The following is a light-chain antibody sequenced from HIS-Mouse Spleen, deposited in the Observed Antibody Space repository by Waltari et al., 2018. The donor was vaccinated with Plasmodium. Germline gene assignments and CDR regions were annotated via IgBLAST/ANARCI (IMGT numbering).Light chain of an antibody. CDR3: QQYYSFPYT. Sequence: AIWMTQSPSLLPASTGDRVTISCRISQGISSYLAWYHLKPGKAPELLIYAASTLQSGVPSRFSGSGSRTDFTLTISCLQSEDFATYYCQQYYSFPYTFGQGTKGEIK. CDR1: QGISSY. CDR2: AAS. J-gene: IGKJ2*01. V-gene: IGKV1D-8*02.